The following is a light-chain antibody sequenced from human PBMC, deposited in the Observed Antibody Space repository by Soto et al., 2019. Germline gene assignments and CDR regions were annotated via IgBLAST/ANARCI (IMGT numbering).Light chain of an antibody. J-gene: IGLJ7*01. CDR3: VSFTSSTTYV. CDR2: DVA. V-gene: IGLV2-14*03. CDR1: SSDVGGSNF. Sequence: QSALTQPASVSASPGQSITISCTGTSSDVGGSNFVSWYQQHPGKPPKLIINDVATRPSGVSNRFSGSKSGSTASLIISRLQTEDEADYYCVSFTSSTTYVFGSGTQLTVL.